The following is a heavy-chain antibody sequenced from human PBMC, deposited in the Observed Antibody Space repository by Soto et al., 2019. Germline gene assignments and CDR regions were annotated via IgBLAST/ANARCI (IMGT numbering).Heavy chain of an antibody. Sequence: ASVKVSCKASGYPFTDYYMHWVRQAPGRGLEWMGIISPSGGGTKYAQKFQGRVTMTRDTSTNTAYMELRSLRSEDTAIYYCARGYYFDSSGYYSRQFRQRRGQGTLVAVSS. CDR1: GYPFTDYY. J-gene: IGHJ1*01. CDR3: ARGYYFDSSGYYSRQFRQR. V-gene: IGHV1-46*01. D-gene: IGHD3-22*01. CDR2: ISPSGGGT.